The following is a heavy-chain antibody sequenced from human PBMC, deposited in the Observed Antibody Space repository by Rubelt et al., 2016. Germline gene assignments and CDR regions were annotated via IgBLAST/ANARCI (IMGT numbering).Heavy chain of an antibody. CDR3: AKVRTGTTALTYYYYGMDV. D-gene: IGHD1-1*01. Sequence: WVAFIRDDSSNKYYADSVKGRLTISRDNSKNTLYLQMNSLRAEDTAVYYCAKVRTGTTALTYYYYGMDVWGQGTTVTVSS. V-gene: IGHV3-30*02. CDR2: IRDDSSNK. J-gene: IGHJ6*02.